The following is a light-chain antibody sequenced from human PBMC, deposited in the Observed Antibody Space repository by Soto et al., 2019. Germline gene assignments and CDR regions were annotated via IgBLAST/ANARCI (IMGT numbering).Light chain of an antibody. Sequence: DIQMTQSPSTLSASVGDRVTITCRASQSISSWLAWYQQKPGKAPKLLIYDASSLESGVPSRFRGSGSGTEFTLTISSLQPDDFATYYRQQYNSYSPAITFGQGTRLEIK. J-gene: IGKJ5*01. V-gene: IGKV1-5*01. CDR1: QSISSW. CDR2: DAS. CDR3: QQYNSYSPAIT.